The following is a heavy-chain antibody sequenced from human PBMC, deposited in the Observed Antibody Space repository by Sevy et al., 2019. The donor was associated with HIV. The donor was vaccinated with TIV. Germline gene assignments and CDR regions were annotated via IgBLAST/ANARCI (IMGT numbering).Heavy chain of an antibody. CDR1: GFTFNTYA. CDR2: ISYEGSNE. CDR3: ARDQSGWYGDYGYYYGMDV. J-gene: IGHJ6*02. D-gene: IGHD6-19*01. V-gene: IGHV3-30-3*01. Sequence: GGSLRLSCAASGFTFNTYARHWVRQAPGKGLEWMSAISYEGSNEYYANSVRGRFTISRDNSKNTLDLQMNSLKSEDTAVYSCARDQSGWYGDYGYYYGMDVWGQGTTVTVSS.